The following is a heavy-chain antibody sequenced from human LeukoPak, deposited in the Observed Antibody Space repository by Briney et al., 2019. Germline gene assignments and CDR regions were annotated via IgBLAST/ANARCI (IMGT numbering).Heavy chain of an antibody. Sequence: ASVKVSCKASGYTFTGYYMHWVRQAPGQGLEWMGWINPNSGGANYAQKFQGRVTITRDTSISTAYMELSRLRSDDTAVYYCARGGYCSSTSCYRRNWFDPWGQGTLVTVSS. CDR3: ARGGYCSSTSCYRRNWFDP. CDR1: GYTFTGYY. J-gene: IGHJ5*02. V-gene: IGHV1-2*02. CDR2: INPNSGGA. D-gene: IGHD2-2*02.